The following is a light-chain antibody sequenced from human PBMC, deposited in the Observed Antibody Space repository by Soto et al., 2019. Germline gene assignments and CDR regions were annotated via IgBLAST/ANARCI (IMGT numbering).Light chain of an antibody. CDR1: SSNIGSNY. CDR3: AAWDDSPYV. J-gene: IGLJ1*01. CDR2: RNN. Sequence: QSVLTQPPSASETPGQRVTISCSGSSSNIGSNYVYWYQQLPGTAPKLLIYRNNQRPSGVPDRFSGSKSGTSASLAISGLRSEDEADYYCAAWDDSPYVFGTGTKVTVL. V-gene: IGLV1-47*01.